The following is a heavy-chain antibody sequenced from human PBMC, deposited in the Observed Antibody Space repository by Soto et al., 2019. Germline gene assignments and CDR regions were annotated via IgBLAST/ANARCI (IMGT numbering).Heavy chain of an antibody. Sequence: SRSSSGFAFTSYSIHWVLRAPDTGLEWVAVISDYGSNKYYADSVNGRFTSSRDNSKNTLYLQMNSLRAEDTAVYYCAKVGGYSYGYLPEYWGQGTLVTVSS. D-gene: IGHD5-18*01. CDR2: ISDYGSNK. CDR3: AKVGGYSYGYLPEY. J-gene: IGHJ4*02. V-gene: IGHV3-30*18. CDR1: GFAFTSYS.